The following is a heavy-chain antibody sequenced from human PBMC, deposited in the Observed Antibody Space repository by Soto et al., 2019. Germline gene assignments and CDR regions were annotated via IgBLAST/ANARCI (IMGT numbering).Heavy chain of an antibody. J-gene: IGHJ5*02. D-gene: IGHD6-13*01. Sequence: GGSLRLSCAASGFTFSSYGMHWVRQAPGKGLEWVAVIWYDGSNKYYADSVKGRFTISRDNSKNTLYLQMDSLRVEDTAVYYCPREIASRRGWFDPWGQGTLVTVSS. CDR2: IWYDGSNK. CDR1: GFTFSSYG. CDR3: PREIASRRGWFDP. V-gene: IGHV3-33*01.